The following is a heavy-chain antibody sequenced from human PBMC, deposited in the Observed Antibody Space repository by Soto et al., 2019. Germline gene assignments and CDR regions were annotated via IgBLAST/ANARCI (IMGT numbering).Heavy chain of an antibody. V-gene: IGHV3-23*01. CDR2: ISGSGGST. Sequence: GGSLRLSCAASGFTLSSYAMSWVRQAPGKGLEWVSAISGSGGSTYYADSVKGRFTISRDNSKNTLYLQMNSLRAEDTAVYYCAKLPIAARSYYFDYWGQGTLVTVSS. CDR1: GFTLSSYA. J-gene: IGHJ4*02. D-gene: IGHD6-6*01. CDR3: AKLPIAARSYYFDY.